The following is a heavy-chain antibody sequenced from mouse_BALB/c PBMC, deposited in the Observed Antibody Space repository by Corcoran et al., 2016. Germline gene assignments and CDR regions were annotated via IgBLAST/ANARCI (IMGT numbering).Heavy chain of an antibody. CDR1: GYSITSGYY. CDR2: ISYDGSN. V-gene: IGHV3-6*02. Sequence: EVQRQESGPGLGKPSQSLSLTCSVTGYSITSGYYWNWIRQFPGNKLEWMGYISYDGSNNYNPSLKNRISITRDTSKNQFFLKLNSVTTEDTATYYCAMLLRPMDYWGQGTSVTVSS. CDR3: AMLLRPMDY. J-gene: IGHJ4*01. D-gene: IGHD1-2*01.